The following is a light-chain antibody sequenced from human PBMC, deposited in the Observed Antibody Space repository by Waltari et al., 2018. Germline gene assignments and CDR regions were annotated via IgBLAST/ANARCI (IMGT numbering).Light chain of an antibody. CDR1: NRDVGTYNF. CDR3: TAYRGSSSWV. CDR2: DVN. V-gene: IGLV2-14*03. Sequence: QSALTQPASASGSPGQSNTTSSTVANRDVGTYNFLAWYQQHPGKAPKLMVYDVNNRPSGVSPRFSGSKSGNTASLTISGLQAEDEADYYCTAYRGSSSWVFGGGTKLTVL. J-gene: IGLJ3*02.